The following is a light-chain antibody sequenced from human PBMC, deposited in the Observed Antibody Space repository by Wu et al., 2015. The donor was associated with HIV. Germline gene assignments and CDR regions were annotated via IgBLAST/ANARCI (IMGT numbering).Light chain of an antibody. Sequence: DIQMTQSPSSLSASVGDRVTITCRASQSINTNLNWYQHKPGKAPKLLIHTTFTLQSGVPSRFSGSRSGTDFTLTITGLQPDDFATYYCQQSYTMPFDLGQGTKLEIK. CDR1: QSINTN. J-gene: IGKJ2*01. CDR2: TTF. V-gene: IGKV1-39*01. CDR3: QQSYTMPFD.